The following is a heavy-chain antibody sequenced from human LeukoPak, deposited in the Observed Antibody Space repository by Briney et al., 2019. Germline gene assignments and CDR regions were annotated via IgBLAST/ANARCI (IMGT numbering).Heavy chain of an antibody. D-gene: IGHD5-18*01. CDR3: AKDSASYGRFDY. V-gene: IGHV3-23*01. CDR1: GFSFSAYG. Sequence: PGGSLRLSCAASGFSFSAYGMHWVRQAPGKGLEWVSVISGSGSSTYYADSVKGRFTISRDDSKNTLYLQMNSLRAEDTAVYFCAKDSASYGRFDYWGQGTLVTVSS. CDR2: ISGSGSST. J-gene: IGHJ4*02.